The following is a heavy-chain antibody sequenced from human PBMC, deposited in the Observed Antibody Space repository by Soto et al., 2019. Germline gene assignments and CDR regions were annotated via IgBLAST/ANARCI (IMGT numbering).Heavy chain of an antibody. J-gene: IGHJ5*02. CDR2: MNPNSGNT. D-gene: IGHD6-13*01. CDR3: AREQQVRGFDP. CDR1: GYTFTSYD. Sequence: QVQLVQSGAEVKKPGASVKVSCKASGYTFTSYDINWVRQATGQGLEWMGWMNPNSGNTGYAQKCQGRATMTRHTSISTAYMELSSLKSKDTALYYSAREQQVRGFDPWGQGTLVTVSS. V-gene: IGHV1-8*01.